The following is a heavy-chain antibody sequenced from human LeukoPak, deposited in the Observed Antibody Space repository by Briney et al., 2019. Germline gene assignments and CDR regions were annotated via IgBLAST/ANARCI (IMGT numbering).Heavy chain of an antibody. V-gene: IGHV3-23*01. CDR1: GFTFNNYW. CDR3: AKVYQGLPYFDY. CDR2: ISGSGGST. D-gene: IGHD4-11*01. Sequence: GSLRLSCASSGFTFNNYWMSWVRQAPGKGLEWVSAISGSGGSTYYADSVKGRFTISRDNSKNTLYLQMNSLRAEDTAVYYCAKVYQGLPYFDYWGQGTLVTVSS. J-gene: IGHJ4*02.